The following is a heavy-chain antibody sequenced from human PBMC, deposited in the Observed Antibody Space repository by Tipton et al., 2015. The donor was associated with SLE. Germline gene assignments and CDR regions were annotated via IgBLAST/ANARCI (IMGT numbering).Heavy chain of an antibody. V-gene: IGHV3-30*04. Sequence: SLRLSCAASGFTFSSYAMHWVRQAPGKGLEWVAVISYDGSNKYYADSVKGRFTISRDNSKNTLYLQMNSLRAEDTAVYYCARVLDRDGYNFFGAFDIWCQGTMVTVSS. D-gene: IGHD5-24*01. J-gene: IGHJ3*02. CDR2: ISYDGSNK. CDR3: ARVLDRDGYNFFGAFDI. CDR1: GFTFSSYA.